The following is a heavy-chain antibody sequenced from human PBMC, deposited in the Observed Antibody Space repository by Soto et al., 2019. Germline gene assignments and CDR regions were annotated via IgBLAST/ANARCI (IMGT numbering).Heavy chain of an antibody. V-gene: IGHV4-34*01. Sequence: PSETLSLTCAVYGGSFSGYYWSWIRQPPGKGLEWIGEINHSGSTNYNPSLKSRVTISVDTSKNQFSLKLSSVTAADTAVYYCARAVVVAAIRCSWFDPWGQGTLVTVSS. D-gene: IGHD2-15*01. J-gene: IGHJ5*02. CDR1: GGSFSGYY. CDR2: INHSGST. CDR3: ARAVVVAAIRCSWFDP.